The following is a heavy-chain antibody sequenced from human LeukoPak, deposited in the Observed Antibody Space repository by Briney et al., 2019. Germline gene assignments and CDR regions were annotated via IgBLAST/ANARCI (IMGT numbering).Heavy chain of an antibody. D-gene: IGHD3-22*01. J-gene: IGHJ4*02. V-gene: IGHV1-2*02. CDR1: GYTFTDYY. Sequence: ASVKVSCKASGYTFTDYYMHWVRQAPGQGLEWMGWINPNSGDTNYAQKFQGRVTMTRDTSISTAYMELSRLTSDDTAMYYCARGRYGLLSGYDYWGQGAMVTVSS. CDR3: ARGRYGLLSGYDY. CDR2: INPNSGDT.